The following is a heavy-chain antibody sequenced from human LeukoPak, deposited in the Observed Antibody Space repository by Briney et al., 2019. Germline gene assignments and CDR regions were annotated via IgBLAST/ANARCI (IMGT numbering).Heavy chain of an antibody. CDR1: GFTFSDYH. J-gene: IGHJ4*02. D-gene: IGHD5-24*01. Sequence: PGGSLRLSCAASGFTFSDYHMDWVRQAPGKGLEWISYIGIDSGNTNYADSVKGRFTISADKAKNSLYLQMNSLRVEDTAVYYCARDYKYAFDNWGQGTLVTVSS. CDR2: IGIDSGNT. CDR3: ARDYKYAFDN. V-gene: IGHV3-11*06.